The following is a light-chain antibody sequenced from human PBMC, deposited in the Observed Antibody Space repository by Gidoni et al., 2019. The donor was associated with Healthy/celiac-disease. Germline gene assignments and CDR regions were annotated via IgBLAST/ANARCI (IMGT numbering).Light chain of an antibody. CDR1: QSVSSY. CDR2: DAS. CDR3: QQRSNWPPN. J-gene: IGKJ4*01. Sequence: EIELPQSPATLSLSPGERATLSCRASQSVSSYLAWYQQKPGQAPRLLIYDASNRATGIPARFSGSGSGTDFTLTISSLEPEDFAVYYCQQRSNWPPNFGGGTKVEIK. V-gene: IGKV3-11*01.